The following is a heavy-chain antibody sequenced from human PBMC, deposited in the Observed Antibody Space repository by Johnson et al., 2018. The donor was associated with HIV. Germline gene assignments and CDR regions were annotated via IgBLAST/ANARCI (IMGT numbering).Heavy chain of an antibody. CDR1: GFSFDDYG. D-gene: IGHD4-17*01. V-gene: IGHV3-20*04. CDR2: IDWNGGNK. Sequence: VQLVESGGGMVRPGGSLRLSCAASGFSFDDYGMNWVRQAPGKGLEWVCGIDWNGGNKRYADSVQGRFTISRDNAKKSLYLQMNSLRAEHTALHYCASDKYGVPSGAFDIWGQGTMVSVSS. CDR3: ASDKYGVPSGAFDI. J-gene: IGHJ3*02.